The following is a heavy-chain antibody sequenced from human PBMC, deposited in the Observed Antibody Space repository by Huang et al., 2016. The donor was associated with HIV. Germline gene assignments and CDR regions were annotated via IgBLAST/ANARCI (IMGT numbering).Heavy chain of an antibody. V-gene: IGHV4-34*02. CDR2: INDSGNG. Sequence: QVQLQQWGAGVLKPSEPVSLTCGVHGGSVSGYYWNWIRQPPGKGLEWSGEINDSGNGKSNPSLKCRVSRSVAASKNQVSLKVTSVTAADSAVYYCARVKWFQARSWNFDLWGRGTLVTVSS. CDR3: ARVKWFQARSWNFDL. J-gene: IGHJ2*01. CDR1: GGSVSGYY. D-gene: IGHD3-22*01.